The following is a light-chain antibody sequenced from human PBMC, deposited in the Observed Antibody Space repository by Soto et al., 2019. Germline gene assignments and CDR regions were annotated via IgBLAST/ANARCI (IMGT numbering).Light chain of an antibody. Sequence: EIVMTQSPATLFVSPGESATLSCWASQSVTGDLAWYQQQPGQAPRLFIYRASTRATGIPARFSGSGSGTEFTLTISSLQSEDFAVYYCQQYEKWPWTFGQGTKVDIK. CDR1: QSVTGD. V-gene: IGKV3-15*01. CDR3: QQYEKWPWT. J-gene: IGKJ1*01. CDR2: RAS.